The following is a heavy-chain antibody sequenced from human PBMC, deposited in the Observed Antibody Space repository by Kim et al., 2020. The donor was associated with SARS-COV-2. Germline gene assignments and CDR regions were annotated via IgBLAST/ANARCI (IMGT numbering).Heavy chain of an antibody. CDR3: ARDKDGWS. Sequence: SETLSLTCTVSGGSISSSSYYWGWIRQPPGKGLEWIGSIYYSGSTYYNPSLKSRVTISVDTSKNQFSLKLSSVTAADTAVYYCARDKDGWSWGQGTLVTVSS. D-gene: IGHD2-15*01. CDR2: IYYSGST. J-gene: IGHJ4*02. CDR1: GGSISSSSYY. V-gene: IGHV4-39*07.